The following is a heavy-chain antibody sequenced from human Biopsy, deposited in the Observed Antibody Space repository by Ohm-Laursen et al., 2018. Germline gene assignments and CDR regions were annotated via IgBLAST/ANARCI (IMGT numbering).Heavy chain of an antibody. D-gene: IGHD5-18*01. CDR3: ARHPTHRIQQIDY. Sequence: TLSLTCTVSGGSVSSGGFYWSWIRQHPGKGPEWIGYIYYSGSTNYNPSLKSRVTISVDTSKNQFSLRLSSVTAADTAVYYCARHPTHRIQQIDYWGQGTLVTVSS. CDR2: IYYSGST. CDR1: GGSVSSGGFY. J-gene: IGHJ4*02. V-gene: IGHV4-61*08.